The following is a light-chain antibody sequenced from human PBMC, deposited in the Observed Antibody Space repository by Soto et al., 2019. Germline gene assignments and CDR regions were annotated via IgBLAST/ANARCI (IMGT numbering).Light chain of an antibody. CDR1: QSISSSY. Sequence: EIVLTQSPGTLSLSPGERATLSCRASQSISSSYLAWYQQKPGQAPRLLIYDASSRATGIPDRFSGSGSATDFTLTISRLEPEDIAVYYCQQYGSSPRTFGQGTKLEIK. CDR2: DAS. J-gene: IGKJ2*02. V-gene: IGKV3-20*01. CDR3: QQYGSSPRT.